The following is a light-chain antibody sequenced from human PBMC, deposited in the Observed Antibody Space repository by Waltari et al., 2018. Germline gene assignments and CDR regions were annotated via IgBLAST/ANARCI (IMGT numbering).Light chain of an antibody. V-gene: IGKV1-5*03. CDR3: QQYNSYSLLT. CDR1: HSISKR. CDR2: EAS. Sequence: DIRMTQSPSTLSASAGDRVIISCRASHSISKRLAWYQQKPGKAPKLLIYEASTLQSGVPSRFSGTGSGTDFTLTISSLQPDDFATYYCQQYNSYSLLTFGGGTKVEIK. J-gene: IGKJ4*01.